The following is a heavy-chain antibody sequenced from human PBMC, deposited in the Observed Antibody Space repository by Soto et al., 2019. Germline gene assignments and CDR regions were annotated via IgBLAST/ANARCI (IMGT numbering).Heavy chain of an antibody. CDR1: GCTFSSYG. CDR2: IWYDGSNK. D-gene: IGHD3-9*01. CDR3: ARENDILTPYFDY. V-gene: IGHV3-33*01. Sequence: GGSLRLSCAASGCTFSSYGMHWVRQAPGKGLEWVAVIWYDGSNKYYADSVKGRFTISRDNSKNTLYLQMNSLRAEDTAVYYCARENDILTPYFDYWGQGTLVTVSS. J-gene: IGHJ4*02.